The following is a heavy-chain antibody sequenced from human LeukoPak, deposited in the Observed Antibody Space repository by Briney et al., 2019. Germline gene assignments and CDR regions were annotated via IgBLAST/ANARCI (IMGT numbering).Heavy chain of an antibody. V-gene: IGHV4-4*07. CDR1: GGSISSYY. D-gene: IGHD6-19*01. J-gene: IGHJ4*02. Sequence: SETLSLTCTVSGGSISSYYWSWIRQPAGKGLEWIGRIYTSGSTNYNPSLKSRVTISVDKSKNQFCLKLSSVTAADTAVYYCAREQWLVRRYFDYWGQGTLVTVSS. CDR3: AREQWLVRRYFDY. CDR2: IYTSGST.